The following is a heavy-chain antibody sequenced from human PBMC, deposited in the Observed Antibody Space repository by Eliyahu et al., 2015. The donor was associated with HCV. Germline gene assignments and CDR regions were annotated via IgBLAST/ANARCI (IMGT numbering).Heavy chain of an antibody. D-gene: IGHD3/OR15-3a*01. CDR1: GFSLDTSGVG. CDR3: ARRPYWTGSNYFDY. V-gene: IGHV2-5*01. CDR2: IYWNDGK. Sequence: QITLKESGPTLVKPTQTLTLTCSFSGFSLDTSGVGVGWVRQPPGKALEWLALIYWNDGKRYSPSLKSRLTVTKDSSKSQVVLTMTSMDPVDTATYXCARRPYWTGSNYFDYWGQGTLVTVSS. J-gene: IGHJ4*02.